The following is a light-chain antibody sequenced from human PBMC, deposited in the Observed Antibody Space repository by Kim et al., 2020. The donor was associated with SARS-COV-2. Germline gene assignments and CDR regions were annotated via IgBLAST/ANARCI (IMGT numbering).Light chain of an antibody. CDR2: GAS. Sequence: EIVLTQSPGTLSLSPGERATLSCRASQSVSSSYLAWYQQKPGQAPRLFIYGASSRATGIPDRFSGSVSGTDFTLTISRLEPEDFAVYYCQQYGSSPRTFGQGTKVDIK. V-gene: IGKV3-20*01. CDR3: QQYGSSPRT. J-gene: IGKJ1*01. CDR1: QSVSSSY.